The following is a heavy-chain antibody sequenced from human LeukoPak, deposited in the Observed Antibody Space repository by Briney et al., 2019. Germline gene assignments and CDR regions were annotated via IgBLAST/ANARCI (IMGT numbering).Heavy chain of an antibody. J-gene: IGHJ4*02. CDR3: AKDISPYSYGFGYFDY. CDR2: ISSSSSYI. Sequence: GGSLRLSCAASGFTFSSYSMNWVRQAPGKGLEWVSSISSSSSYIYYADSVKGRFTISRDNAKNSLYLQMNSLRAEDTALYYCAKDISPYSYGFGYFDYWGQGTLVTVSS. D-gene: IGHD5-18*01. V-gene: IGHV3-21*04. CDR1: GFTFSSYS.